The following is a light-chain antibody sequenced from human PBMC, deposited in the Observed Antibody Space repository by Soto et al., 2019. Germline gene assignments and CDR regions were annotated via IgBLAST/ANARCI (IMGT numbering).Light chain of an antibody. V-gene: IGKV3-20*01. Sequence: EIVLTQSPGTLSLSPGARVPLSCRASQRISNIYLAWSQQRPGQAPRLLIFDASNRATGIPDRFSGSGSGTDFTLTISSLEPEDFAVYYCHQYGGSPRTFGQGTKVDIK. CDR2: DAS. J-gene: IGKJ1*01. CDR1: QRISNIY. CDR3: HQYGGSPRT.